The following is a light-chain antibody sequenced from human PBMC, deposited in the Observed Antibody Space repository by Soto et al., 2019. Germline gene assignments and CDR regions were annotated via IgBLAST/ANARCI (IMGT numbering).Light chain of an antibody. CDR3: QHCHNWPRT. J-gene: IGKJ1*01. CDR2: EAS. CDR1: QRVSTF. Sequence: VLSMSTGTLSLSQGDSVALSCRASQRVSTFLAWYQQRPGQAPRLLISEASNRATGIPARFSGSGSGTDFTLTICSLEPEDFAVYYCQHCHNWPRTFGQGTKVDIK. V-gene: IGKV3-11*01.